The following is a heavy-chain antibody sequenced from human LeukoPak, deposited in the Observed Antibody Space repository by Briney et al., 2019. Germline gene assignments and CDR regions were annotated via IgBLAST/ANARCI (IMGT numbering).Heavy chain of an antibody. V-gene: IGHV3-13*01. CDR3: ARGSGYCSSTSCLIMDV. CDR2: IGTAGDT. CDR1: GFTFSNYD. D-gene: IGHD2-2*01. J-gene: IGHJ6*03. Sequence: GGSLRLSCAASGFTFSNYDMSWVRQAPGKGLEWVSAIGTAGDTYYPGSVKGRFTISRENAKNSLYLQMNSLRAGDTAVYYCARGSGYCSSTSCLIMDVWGKGTTVTVSS.